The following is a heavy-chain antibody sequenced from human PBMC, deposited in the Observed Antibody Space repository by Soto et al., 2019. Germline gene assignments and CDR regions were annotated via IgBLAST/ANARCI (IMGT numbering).Heavy chain of an antibody. D-gene: IGHD3-10*01. V-gene: IGHV1-69*13. CDR3: ARGSQGSSSLLASYYYGMDV. CDR1: GGTFSSYA. Sequence: ASVKVSCKASGGTFSSYAISWVRQAPGQGLEWMGGIIPIFGTANYAQKFQGRVTITADESTSTAYMELSSLRSEDTAVYYCARGSQGSSSLLASYYYGMDVWGQGTTVTVSS. CDR2: IIPIFGTA. J-gene: IGHJ6*02.